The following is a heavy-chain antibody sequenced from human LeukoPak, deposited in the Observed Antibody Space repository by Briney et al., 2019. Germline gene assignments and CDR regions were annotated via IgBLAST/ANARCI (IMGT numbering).Heavy chain of an antibody. CDR1: GYSISSGYY. J-gene: IGHJ4*02. V-gene: IGHV4-38-2*01. D-gene: IGHD2-15*01. CDR2: IYHSGST. CDR3: ARMIVVVVAAQPYYFDY. Sequence: PSETLSLTCDVSGYSISSGYYWGWIRQPPGKGLKWIGSIYHSGSTYYNPSLKSRVTISVDTSKNQFSLKLSSVTAADTAVYYCARMIVVVVAAQPYYFDYWGQGTLVTVSS.